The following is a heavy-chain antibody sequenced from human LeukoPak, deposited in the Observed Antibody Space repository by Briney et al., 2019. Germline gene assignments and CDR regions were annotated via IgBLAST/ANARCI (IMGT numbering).Heavy chain of an antibody. Sequence: ASVKVSCKASGYTFTDYYIHWVRQAPGQGLEWMGWINPNGGVTNYAQKFQGRDTMTRDTSISTAYMELSRLTSDDTAVYYCARQWELGLGFDPWGQGTLVTVSS. V-gene: IGHV1-2*02. D-gene: IGHD1-26*01. J-gene: IGHJ5*02. CDR1: GYTFTDYY. CDR3: ARQWELGLGFDP. CDR2: INPNGGVT.